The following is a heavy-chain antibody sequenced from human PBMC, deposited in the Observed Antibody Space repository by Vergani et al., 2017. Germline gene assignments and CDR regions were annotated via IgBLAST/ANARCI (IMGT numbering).Heavy chain of an antibody. CDR1: GYSFTSYW. D-gene: IGHD2-15*01. V-gene: IGHV5-51*01. J-gene: IGHJ3*02. CDR3: ARDSWDSDRNDDAFDI. CDR2: IYPGDSDT. Sequence: EVQLVQSGAEVKKPGESLKISCKGSGYSFTSYWIGWVRQMPGKGLEWMGIIYPGDSDTRYSPSFQGQVTISADKSISTAYLQWSSLKASDTAMYYCARDSWDSDRNDDAFDIWGQGTMVTVSS.